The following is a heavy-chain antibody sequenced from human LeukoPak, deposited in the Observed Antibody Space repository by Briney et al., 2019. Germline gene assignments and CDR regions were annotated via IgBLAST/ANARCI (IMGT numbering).Heavy chain of an antibody. J-gene: IGHJ4*02. Sequence: GGSLRLSCAASGFTFSRCSMNWVRQAPGKGLEWVSYVSSSSSTIYYADSVKGRFTISRDNSKNTLYLQMNSLRAEDTAVYYCALSGESPFNDWGQGALVTVSS. CDR1: GFTFSRCS. V-gene: IGHV3-48*01. CDR2: VSSSSSTI. D-gene: IGHD3-16*01. CDR3: ALSGESPFND.